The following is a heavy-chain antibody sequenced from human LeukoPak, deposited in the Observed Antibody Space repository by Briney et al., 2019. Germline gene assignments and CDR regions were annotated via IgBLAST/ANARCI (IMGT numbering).Heavy chain of an antibody. V-gene: IGHV4-34*01. CDR2: INHSGST. CDR1: GGSFSGYY. D-gene: IGHD3-16*02. J-gene: IGHJ4*02. CDR3: ARGSGYDYVWGSYRRNYYFDY. Sequence: SETLSLTCAVYGGSFSGYYWSWIRQPPGKGLEWIGEINHSGSTDYNPSLKSRVTISVDTSKNQFSLKLSSVTAADTAVYYCARGSGYDYVWGSYRRNYYFDYWGQGTLVTVSS.